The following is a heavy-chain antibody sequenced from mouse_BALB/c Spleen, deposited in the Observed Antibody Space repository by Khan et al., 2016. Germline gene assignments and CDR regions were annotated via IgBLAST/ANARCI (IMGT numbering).Heavy chain of an antibody. Sequence: QVQLQQSGPGLVQPSQSLSITCTVSGFSLTSYGVHWVRQSPGKGLEWLGVIWSGGSTDYNAAFISRLSISKDNSKSQVFFKMNSLQANDTAIYYCVRMVTTPYWYFDVWGAGTTVTVSS. J-gene: IGHJ1*01. V-gene: IGHV2-2*02. CDR2: IWSGGST. CDR1: GFSLTSYG. D-gene: IGHD2-13*01. CDR3: VRMVTTPYWYFDV.